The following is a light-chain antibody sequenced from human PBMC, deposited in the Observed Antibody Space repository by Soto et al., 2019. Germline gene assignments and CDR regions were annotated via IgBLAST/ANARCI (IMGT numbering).Light chain of an antibody. Sequence: EIVLTQSPATLSLSPGNRATLSCRASESVSRYLAWYQQKPGQAPRLLIYDASSRAAGIPARFSGSGSGTDFTLTITSLEPEDFAVYYCQQRSAWPSTFGGGTKVDIK. V-gene: IGKV3-11*01. CDR3: QQRSAWPST. CDR1: ESVSRY. CDR2: DAS. J-gene: IGKJ4*01.